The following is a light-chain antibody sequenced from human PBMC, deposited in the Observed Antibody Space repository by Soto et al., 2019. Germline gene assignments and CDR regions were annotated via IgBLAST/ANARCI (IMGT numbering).Light chain of an antibody. CDR3: QQYNNWPTWT. Sequence: EIVMTQSPATLSVSPGERATLSCRASQSVSSNLAWYQQKPGQAPRLLIFGASTRATGIPARFSGSESGTEFTLTISGLQSEDFAVYYCQQYNNWPTWTFGQGAKVEMK. V-gene: IGKV3-15*01. J-gene: IGKJ1*01. CDR2: GAS. CDR1: QSVSSN.